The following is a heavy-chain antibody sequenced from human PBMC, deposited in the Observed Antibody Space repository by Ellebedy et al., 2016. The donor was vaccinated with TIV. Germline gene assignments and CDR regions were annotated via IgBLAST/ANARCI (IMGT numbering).Heavy chain of an antibody. J-gene: IGHJ3*02. V-gene: IGHV4-59*01. D-gene: IGHD5-24*01. CDR2: IDYSGST. CDR3: ARDGYSPWDAFDI. CDR1: GGSISSYY. Sequence: MPGGSLRLSCTVSGGSISSYYWSWIRQPPGKGLEWIGYIDYSGSTNYNPSLKSRVIISVDTSKNQFSLKLSSVTAADTAVYYCARDGYSPWDAFDIWGQGTMVTVSS.